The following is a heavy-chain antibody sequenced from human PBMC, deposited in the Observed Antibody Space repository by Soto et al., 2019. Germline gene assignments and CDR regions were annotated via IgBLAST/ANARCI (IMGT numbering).Heavy chain of an antibody. CDR1: GFTFSSYA. V-gene: IGHV3-30-3*01. J-gene: IGHJ4*02. CDR2: ISYDGSNK. D-gene: IGHD3-3*01. Sequence: QVQLVESGGGVVQPGRSLRLSCAASGFTFSSYAMHWVRQAPGKGLEWVAVISYDGSNKYYADSVKGRFTIPRDNSKNTXYXPMNSLRAEDTAVYYCARDRVDTIFGVVQLTFCFDYWGQGTLVTVSS. CDR3: ARDRVDTIFGVVQLTFCFDY.